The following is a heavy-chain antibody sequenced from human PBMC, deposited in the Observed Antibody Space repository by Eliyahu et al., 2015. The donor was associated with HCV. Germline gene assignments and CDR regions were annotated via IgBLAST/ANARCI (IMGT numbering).Heavy chain of an antibody. V-gene: IGHV1-3*01. Sequence: QVQLVQSGAEXKKPGASVXVSXKASGYTFINYAMHWVRQAPGQRLEWMGWINAGNGNTKYSQKFQGRITITRDTSASTAYMELSSLRSEDTAVYYCAKGRADYGDYTCDYWGQGTLVTVSS. J-gene: IGHJ4*02. D-gene: IGHD4-17*01. CDR3: AKGRADYGDYTCDY. CDR2: INAGNGNT. CDR1: GYTFINYA.